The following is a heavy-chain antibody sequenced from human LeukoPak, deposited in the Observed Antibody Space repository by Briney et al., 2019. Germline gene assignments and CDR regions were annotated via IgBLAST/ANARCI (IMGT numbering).Heavy chain of an antibody. V-gene: IGHV4-30-4*01. D-gene: IGHD3-10*01. CDR2: IYYSGST. Sequence: SETLSLTCTVSGGSLSSGDYYWSWIRQPPGKGLEWIGYIYYSGSTYYNPSLKSRVTISVDTSKNQFSLKLSSVTAADTAVYYCARDITMVRGGHHGGYFDYWGQGTLVTVSS. J-gene: IGHJ4*02. CDR1: GGSLSSGDYY. CDR3: ARDITMVRGGHHGGYFDY.